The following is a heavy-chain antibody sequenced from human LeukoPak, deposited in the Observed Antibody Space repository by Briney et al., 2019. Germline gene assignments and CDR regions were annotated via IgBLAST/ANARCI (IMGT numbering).Heavy chain of an antibody. CDR1: GDSFTSVTDY. CDR2: GDYSGGT. Sequence: SETLSLTCTVSGDSFTSVTDYWAWIRQPPGKGLEWIATGDYSGGTYYNPSLESRVAISADMSKNQISLQLTSVTAADTAVYYCAREGSSPFDYWGQGTLVTVSS. D-gene: IGHD6-13*01. CDR3: AREGSSPFDY. J-gene: IGHJ4*02. V-gene: IGHV4-39*07.